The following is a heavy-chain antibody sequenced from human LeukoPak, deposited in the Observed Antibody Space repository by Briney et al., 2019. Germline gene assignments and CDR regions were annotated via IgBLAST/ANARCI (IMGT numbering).Heavy chain of an antibody. CDR3: ARGLNYDILTGYYTNFDY. CDR2: IGTAGDT. D-gene: IGHD3-9*01. CDR1: GFTFSSYD. V-gene: IGHV3-13*01. J-gene: IGHJ4*02. Sequence: PGGSLRLSCAASGFTFSSYDMHWVRQATGKGLEWDSAIGTAGDTYYPGSVKGRFTISRENAKNSLYLQMNSLRAEDTAVYYCARGLNYDILTGYYTNFDYWGQGTLVTVSS.